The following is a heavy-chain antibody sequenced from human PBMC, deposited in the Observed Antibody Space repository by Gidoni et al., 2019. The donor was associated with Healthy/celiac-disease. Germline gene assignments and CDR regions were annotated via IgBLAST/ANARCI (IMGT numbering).Heavy chain of an antibody. D-gene: IGHD3-22*01. CDR3: ARGYYDSSAQWEYFDY. Sequence: QVQLVQSGAEVKKPGSSVKVSCRASGGTFSSYAISWVRQAPGQGLEWMGGIIPIFGTANYAQKFQGRVTITADKSTSTAYMELSSLRSEDTAVYYCARGYYDSSAQWEYFDYWGQGTLVTVSS. V-gene: IGHV1-69*06. J-gene: IGHJ4*01. CDR2: IIPIFGTA. CDR1: GGTFSSYA.